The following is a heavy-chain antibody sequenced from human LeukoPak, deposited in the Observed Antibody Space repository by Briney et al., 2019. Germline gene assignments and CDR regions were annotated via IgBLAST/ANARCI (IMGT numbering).Heavy chain of an antibody. CDR3: AKGGTYYYDSSARGAFDI. CDR1: GFTFSSYA. V-gene: IGHV3-23*01. Sequence: HPGGSLRLSCAASGFTFSSYAMSWVRQAPGKGLEWVSAISGSGGSTYYADSVKGRFTISRDNSKNTLYLQMNSLRAEDTAVYYCAKGGTYYYDSSARGAFDIWGQGTMVTVSS. J-gene: IGHJ3*02. CDR2: ISGSGGST. D-gene: IGHD3-22*01.